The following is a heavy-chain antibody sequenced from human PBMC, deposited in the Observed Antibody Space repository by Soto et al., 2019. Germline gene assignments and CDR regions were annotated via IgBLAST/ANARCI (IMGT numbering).Heavy chain of an antibody. Sequence: SETLSLTCTVSGGSISSYYWSWIRQPPGKGLEWIGYIYYSGSTNYNPSLKSRVTIPVDTSKNQFSLKLSSVTAADTAVYYCARHEADTIAAAGSFDYWGQGTLVTVSS. J-gene: IGHJ4*02. D-gene: IGHD6-13*01. CDR3: ARHEADTIAAAGSFDY. V-gene: IGHV4-59*08. CDR2: IYYSGST. CDR1: GGSISSYY.